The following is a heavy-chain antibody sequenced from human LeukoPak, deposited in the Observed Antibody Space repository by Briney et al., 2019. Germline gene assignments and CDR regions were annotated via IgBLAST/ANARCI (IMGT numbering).Heavy chain of an antibody. CDR1: GYTFTGYY. CDR2: INPNSGGT. D-gene: IGHD5-18*01. V-gene: IGHV1-2*02. J-gene: IGHJ4*02. Sequence: GASVKVSCKASGYTFTGYYMHWVRPPPGQGLEWMGWINPNSGGTNYAQKFQGRVTMTRDTSISTAYMELSRLRSDDTAVYYCARDRRGYSYGYYFDYWGQGTLVTVSS. CDR3: ARDRRGYSYGYYFDY.